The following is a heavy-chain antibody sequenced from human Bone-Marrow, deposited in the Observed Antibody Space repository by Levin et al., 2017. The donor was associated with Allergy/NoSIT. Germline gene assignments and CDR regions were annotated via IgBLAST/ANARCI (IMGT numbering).Heavy chain of an antibody. CDR1: GFSFSDYW. CDR2: INQGGNEK. D-gene: IGHD2-2*01. J-gene: IGHJ4*02. V-gene: IGHV3-7*01. CDR3: ARLKDCRGTTCYGSHSDF. Sequence: PGGSLRLSCAASGFSFSDYWMTWVRQAPGEGLEWVANINQGGNEKFYVDSVKGRFTISRDNARNSHFLQMHSLRAEDTAVYYCARLKDCRGTTCYGSHSDFWGQGTLVTVSS.